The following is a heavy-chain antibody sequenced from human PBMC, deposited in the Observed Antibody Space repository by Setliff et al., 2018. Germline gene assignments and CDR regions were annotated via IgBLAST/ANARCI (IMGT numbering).Heavy chain of an antibody. CDR2: ISAYNGDT. D-gene: IGHD2-15*01. Sequence: ASVKVSCKASGGTFSSYAFSWVRQAPGQGLEWMGWISAYNGDTNYAQNLQGRVTMTTDTSTSTAYMELRSLRSDDTAVYYCARDRRNIVVAVVNAAFDIWGQGTMVTVSS. CDR1: GGTFSSYA. J-gene: IGHJ3*02. CDR3: ARDRRNIVVAVVNAAFDI. V-gene: IGHV1-18*01.